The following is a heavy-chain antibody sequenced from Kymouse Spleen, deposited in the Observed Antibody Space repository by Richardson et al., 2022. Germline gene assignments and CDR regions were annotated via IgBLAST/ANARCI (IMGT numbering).Heavy chain of an antibody. Sequence: QVQLQQWGAGLLKPSETLSLTCAVYGGSFSGYYWSWIRQPPGKGLEWIGEINHSGSTNYNPSLKSRVTISVDTSKNQFSLKLSSVTAADTAVYYCARGGREHPFDYWGQGTLVTVSS. J-gene: IGHJ4*02. CDR2: INHSGST. D-gene: IGHD1-1*01,IGHD1-14*01,IGHD1-20*01. V-gene: IGHV4-34*01. CDR3: ARGGREHPFDY. CDR1: GGSFSGYY.